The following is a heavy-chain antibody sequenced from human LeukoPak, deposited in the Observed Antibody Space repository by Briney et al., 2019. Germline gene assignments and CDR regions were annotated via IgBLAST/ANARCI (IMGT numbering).Heavy chain of an antibody. D-gene: IGHD1-26*01. V-gene: IGHV5-51*01. Sequence: GESLKISCKGSGYSFTSYWIGWVRQMPGKGLEWMGIIYPGDSDTRYSPSFQGQVTISADKSLSTAYLQWSSLKASDTTMYYCARGSGSYHTAYMNWGQGSPVTVSS. CDR2: IYPGDSDT. J-gene: IGHJ4*02. CDR3: ARGSGSYHTAYMN. CDR1: GYSFTSYW.